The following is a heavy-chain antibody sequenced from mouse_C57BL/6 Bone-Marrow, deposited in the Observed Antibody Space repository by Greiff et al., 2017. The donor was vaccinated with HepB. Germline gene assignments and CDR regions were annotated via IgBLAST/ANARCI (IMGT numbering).Heavy chain of an antibody. CDR1: GYTFNSYW. D-gene: IGHD3-3*01. CDR3: AREGLKGYAMDY. J-gene: IGHJ4*01. Sequence: QVQLKQPGAELVKPGASVKLSCKASGYTFNSYWMHWVKQRPGQGLEWIGMIHPNSGSTNYNEKFKSKATLTVDKSSSTAYMQLSSLTSEDSAVYYCAREGLKGYAMDYWGQGTSVTVSS. V-gene: IGHV1-64*01. CDR2: IHPNSGST.